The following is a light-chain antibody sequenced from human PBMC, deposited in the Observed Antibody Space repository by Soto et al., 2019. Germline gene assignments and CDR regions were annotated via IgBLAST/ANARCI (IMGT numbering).Light chain of an antibody. CDR3: CSYTSSRTYV. Sequence: QSVLTQPASVSGSTGQSITISCTGTSSHVGAYIYVSWYQHHPGKAPKVMIYEVTNRPSGVSDRFSGSKSGNTASLTISGLQAEDEVDYYCCSYTSSRTYVFGTGTKVTVL. CDR1: SSHVGAYIY. J-gene: IGLJ1*01. CDR2: EVT. V-gene: IGLV2-14*01.